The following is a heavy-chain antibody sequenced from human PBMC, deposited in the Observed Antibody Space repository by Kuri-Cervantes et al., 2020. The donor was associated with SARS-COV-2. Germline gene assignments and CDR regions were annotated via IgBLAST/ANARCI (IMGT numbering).Heavy chain of an antibody. J-gene: IGHJ4*02. CDR1: GFTFSGYA. V-gene: IGHV3-23*03. Sequence: GESLKISCAASGFTFSGYAMSWVRRAPGKGLERVSVIYSGGSSTYYADSVKGRFTISRDNSKNTLYLQMNSLRAEDTAVYYCAKVGLAQNDFWSGYYTGWGQGTLVTVSS. CDR3: AKVGLAQNDFWSGYYTG. D-gene: IGHD3-3*01. CDR2: IYSGGSST.